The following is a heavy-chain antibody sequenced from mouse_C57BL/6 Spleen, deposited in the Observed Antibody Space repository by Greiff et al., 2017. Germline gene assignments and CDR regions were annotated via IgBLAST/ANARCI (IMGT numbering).Heavy chain of an antibody. D-gene: IGHD2-5*01. CDR1: GYTFTSYT. V-gene: IGHV1-4*01. CDR3: ARSRSNYYCDY. CDR2: INPSSGYT. Sequence: VQLQQSGAELARPGASVKMSCKASGYTFTSYTMHWVKQRPGQGLEWIGYINPSSGYTKYNQKFKDKATLTAGKSSSTAYMQLSSLTSEDSAVYYCARSRSNYYCDYWGQGTTVTVSS. J-gene: IGHJ2*01.